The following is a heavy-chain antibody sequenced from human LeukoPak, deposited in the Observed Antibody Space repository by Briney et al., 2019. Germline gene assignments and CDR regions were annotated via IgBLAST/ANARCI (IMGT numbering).Heavy chain of an antibody. Sequence: ASVKVSCKASGGTFSSYAISWVRQAPGQGLEWMGGIIPIFGTANYAQKFQGRVTITADESTSTAYMELSSLRSEDTAVYYCARAITAMVSGYYYGMDVWGQGTTVTVS. V-gene: IGHV1-69*13. CDR1: GGTFSSYA. D-gene: IGHD5-18*01. J-gene: IGHJ6*02. CDR3: ARAITAMVSGYYYGMDV. CDR2: IIPIFGTA.